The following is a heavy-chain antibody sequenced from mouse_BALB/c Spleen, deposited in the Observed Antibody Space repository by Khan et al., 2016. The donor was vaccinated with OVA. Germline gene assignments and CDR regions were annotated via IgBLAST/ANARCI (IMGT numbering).Heavy chain of an antibody. J-gene: IGHJ3*01. CDR3: ARGYVGNYEFAY. D-gene: IGHD2-1*01. Sequence: QVQLQQSGADLVKPGASVKLSCKTSGYTFTNYWIQWVKQRPGQGLGWIGEIFPGTGTTYYNENFKAKATLTIDTSSSTAYMQLSSLTSEDSAVYFCARGYVGNYEFAYWGQGTLVTVSA. CDR2: IFPGTGTT. CDR1: GYTFTNYW. V-gene: IGHV1S132*01.